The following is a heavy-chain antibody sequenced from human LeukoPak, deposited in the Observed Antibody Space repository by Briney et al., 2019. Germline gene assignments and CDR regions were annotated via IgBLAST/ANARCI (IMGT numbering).Heavy chain of an antibody. CDR1: GGSFSGYY. V-gene: IGHV4-34*01. CDR3: ARVRGSYYDSNRGYFDY. J-gene: IGHJ4*02. CDR2: INHSGST. Sequence: SETLSLTCAVYGGSFSGYYWSWIRQPPGKGPEWIGEINHSGSTNYNPSLKSRVTISVDTSKNQFPLKLSSVTAADTAVYYCARVRGSYYDSNRGYFDYWGQGTLVTVSS. D-gene: IGHD3-22*01.